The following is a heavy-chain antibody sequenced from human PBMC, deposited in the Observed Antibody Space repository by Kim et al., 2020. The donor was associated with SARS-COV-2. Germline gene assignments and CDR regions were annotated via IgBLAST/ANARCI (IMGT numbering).Heavy chain of an antibody. D-gene: IGHD2-2*01. CDR3: ARVVGVPAFNWFDP. CDR2: INTNTGNP. Sequence: ASVKVSCKASGYTFTSYAMNWVRQAPGQGLEWMGWINTNTGNPTYAQGFTGRFVFSLDTSVSTAYLQISSLKAEDTAVYYCARVVGVPAFNWFDPWGQGTLVTVSS. J-gene: IGHJ5*02. CDR1: GYTFTSYA. V-gene: IGHV7-4-1*02.